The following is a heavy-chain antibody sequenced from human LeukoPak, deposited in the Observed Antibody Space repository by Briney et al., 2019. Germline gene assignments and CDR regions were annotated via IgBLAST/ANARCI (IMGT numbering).Heavy chain of an antibody. CDR1: GGSISSYY. V-gene: IGHV4-59*01. Sequence: PSETLSLTCTVSGGSISSYYWSWIRQPPGKGLEWIGYIYYSGSTNYNPSLKSRVTISVDTSKNQFSLKLSSVTAADTAVYYCASYSTPPYCSSTSCYPPWSAFDIWGQGTMVTVSS. CDR3: ASYSTPPYCSSTSCYPPWSAFDI. J-gene: IGHJ3*02. D-gene: IGHD2-2*01. CDR2: IYYSGST.